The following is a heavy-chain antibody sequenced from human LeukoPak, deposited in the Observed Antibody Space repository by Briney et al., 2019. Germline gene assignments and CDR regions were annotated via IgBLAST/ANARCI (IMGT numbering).Heavy chain of an antibody. CDR2: INHSGST. CDR1: GGSFSGYY. Sequence: SETLSLTCAVYGGSFSGYYWSWIRQPPGKGLEWIGEINHSGSTNYNPSLKSRVTISVDTSKNQFSLKLNSVTAADTAVYYCSRGRTGYQYMDVWGKGTTVTVSS. CDR3: SRGRTGYQYMDV. J-gene: IGHJ6*03. V-gene: IGHV4-34*01.